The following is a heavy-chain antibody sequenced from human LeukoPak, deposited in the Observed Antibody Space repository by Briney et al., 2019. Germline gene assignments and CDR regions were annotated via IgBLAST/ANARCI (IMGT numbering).Heavy chain of an antibody. CDR2: ISSSSSYI. V-gene: IGHV3-21*01. D-gene: IGHD1-26*01. CDR1: GFTFSSYS. Sequence: GGSLRLSCAASGFTFSSYSMNWVRQAPGKGLEWFSSISSSSSYIYYADSVKGRFTISRDNAKNSLYLQMNSLRAEDTAVYYCARVGRGASGSNSEYYYYYYMDVWGKGTTVTVSS. CDR3: ARVGRGASGSNSEYYYYYYMDV. J-gene: IGHJ6*03.